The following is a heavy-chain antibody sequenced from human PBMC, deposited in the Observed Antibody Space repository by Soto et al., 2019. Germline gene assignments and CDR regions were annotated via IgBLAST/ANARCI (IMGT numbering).Heavy chain of an antibody. CDR1: GASISSGGYY. V-gene: IGHV4-31*03. CDR2: IYYSGST. CDR3: ARGSLEDIAARPNWFDP. J-gene: IGHJ5*02. Sequence: SDTLSLTCTVSGASISSGGYYWSWIRQHPGKGREWIGYIYYSGSTYYNPSLKSRVTISVDTSKNQFSLKLSSVTAADTAVYFCARGSLEDIAARPNWFDPWGQGTLVTVSS. D-gene: IGHD6-6*01.